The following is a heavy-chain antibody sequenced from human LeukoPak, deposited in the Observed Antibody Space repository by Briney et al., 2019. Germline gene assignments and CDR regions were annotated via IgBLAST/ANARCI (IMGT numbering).Heavy chain of an antibody. CDR1: GGSFSGYY. V-gene: IGHV4-34*01. Sequence: SETLSLTCAVYGGSFSGYYWSWIRQPPGKGLEWIGEINHSGSTNYNPSLKSRVTISVDSSKNQFSLKLSSVTAADTAVYYCARQVGPPEYYYYGMDVWGQGTTVTVSS. J-gene: IGHJ6*02. CDR3: ARQVGPPEYYYYGMDV. D-gene: IGHD2-2*01. CDR2: INHSGST.